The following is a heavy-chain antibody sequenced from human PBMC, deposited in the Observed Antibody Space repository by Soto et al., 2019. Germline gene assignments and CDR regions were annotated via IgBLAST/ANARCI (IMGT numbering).Heavy chain of an antibody. CDR3: ARGPRVDYYDIGFDY. V-gene: IGHV4-34*01. CDR1: GGSFSGYY. CDR2: INHSGST. D-gene: IGHD3-22*01. Sequence: ETLSLTCAVYGGSFSGYYWSWIRQPPGKGLEWIGEINHSGSTNYNPSLKSRVTISVDTSKNQFSLKLSSVTAADTAVYYCARGPRVDYYDIGFDYWGQGTLVTVSS. J-gene: IGHJ4*02.